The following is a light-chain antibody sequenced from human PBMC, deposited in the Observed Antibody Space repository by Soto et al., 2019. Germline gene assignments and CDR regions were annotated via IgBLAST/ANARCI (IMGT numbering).Light chain of an antibody. CDR1: QSVGTN. J-gene: IGKJ4*01. V-gene: IGKV3-15*01. CDR2: GAS. CDR3: QHYNEPPLT. Sequence: EIVMTQSPASLSVSPGERVTLSCRASQSVGTNLAWYQERPGQAPRLLIFGASTRATDIPARFSGSGSGTEFTLAITSLQSEDFAVYYCQHYNEPPLTFGGGTKVEIK.